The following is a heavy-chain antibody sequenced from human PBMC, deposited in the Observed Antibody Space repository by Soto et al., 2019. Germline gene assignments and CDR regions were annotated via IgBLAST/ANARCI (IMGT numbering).Heavy chain of an antibody. CDR1: GFTFSSYS. D-gene: IGHD5-12*01. V-gene: IGHV3-48*02. CDR2: ISSSSSTI. CDR3: ARAPVGYSGYDLFWMDY. Sequence: GGSLRLSCAASGFTFSSYSMNWVRQAPGKGLEWVSYISSSSSTIYYADSVKGRFTISRDNAKNSLYLQMNSLRDEDTAVYYCARAPVGYSGYDLFWMDYWGQGT. J-gene: IGHJ4*02.